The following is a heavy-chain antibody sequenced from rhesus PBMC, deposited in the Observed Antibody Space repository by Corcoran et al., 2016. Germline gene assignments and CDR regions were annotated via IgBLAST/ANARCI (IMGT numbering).Heavy chain of an antibody. CDR3: ATYNFWTGYRDY. CDR1: GGSISSGYG. CDR2: IDVSSGNT. V-gene: IGHV4S7*01. J-gene: IGHJ4*01. Sequence: QVQLQESGPGLVKPSETLSLTCAVSGGSISSGYGWSWIRQPPGKGLEWIGYIDVSSGNTYYNPSLKSRVTISKDTSKNQFSLKLSSVTAADTAVYYCATYNFWTGYRDYWGQGVLVTVSS. D-gene: IGHD3-3*01.